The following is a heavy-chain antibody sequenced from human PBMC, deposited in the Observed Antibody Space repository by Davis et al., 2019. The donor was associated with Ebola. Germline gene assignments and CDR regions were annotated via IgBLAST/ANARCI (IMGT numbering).Heavy chain of an antibody. CDR2: INHSGST. V-gene: IGHV4-34*01. J-gene: IGHJ4*02. CDR1: IGSFSGYF. Sequence: SETLSLTCAVYIGSFSGYFWTWIRQPPGKGLEWIGEINHSGSTTYNPSVKSRVTISIDRSRNQFSLSLNSVTAADTAVYYCARGGRGFYVDSWGQGTLVTVSS. CDR3: ARGGRGFYVDS.